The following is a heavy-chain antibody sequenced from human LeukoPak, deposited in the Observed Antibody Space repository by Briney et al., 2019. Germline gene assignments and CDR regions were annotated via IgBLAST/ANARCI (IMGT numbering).Heavy chain of an antibody. CDR2: IYYSGST. V-gene: IGHV4-59*01. CDR1: GGPISSYY. Sequence: SETLSLTCTVSGGPISSYYWSWIRQPPGKGLEWIGYIYYSGSTNYNPSLKSRVTLSIDTSKNQFSLKLSSVTAADTAVYYCATYSSDWYSLDYWGQGTLVTVSS. J-gene: IGHJ4*02. D-gene: IGHD6-19*01. CDR3: ATYSSDWYSLDY.